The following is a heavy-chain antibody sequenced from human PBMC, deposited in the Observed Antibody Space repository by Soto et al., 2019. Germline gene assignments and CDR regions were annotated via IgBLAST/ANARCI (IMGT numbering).Heavy chain of an antibody. Sequence: LVKVSCKASGGTFSSYAISWVRQAPGQGLEWMGGIIPIFGTANYAQKFQGRVTITADESTSTAYMELSSLRSEDTAVYYCAFTYDSSGYYYNWFDPWGQGTLVTVSS. CDR1: GGTFSSYA. D-gene: IGHD3-22*01. J-gene: IGHJ5*02. CDR3: AFTYDSSGYYYNWFDP. CDR2: IIPIFGTA. V-gene: IGHV1-69*13.